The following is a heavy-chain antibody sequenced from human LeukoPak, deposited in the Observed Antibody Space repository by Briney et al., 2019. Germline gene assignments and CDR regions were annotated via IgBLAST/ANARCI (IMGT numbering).Heavy chain of an antibody. J-gene: IGHJ4*02. D-gene: IGHD6-13*01. CDR3: ARDSGSSWPIDY. Sequence: GGSLRLSCEASGFTFSNYEMNWVRQAPGEGLEWVSYISSSGSTIYYSDSVKGRFTISRDNAKNSLYLQMNSLRAEDTAVYYCARDSGSSWPIDYWGQGTLVTVSS. CDR2: ISSSGSTI. CDR1: GFTFSNYE. V-gene: IGHV3-48*03.